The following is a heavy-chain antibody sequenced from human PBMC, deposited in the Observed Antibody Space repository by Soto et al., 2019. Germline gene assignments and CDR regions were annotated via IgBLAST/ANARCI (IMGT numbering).Heavy chain of an antibody. CDR3: AHRRNYYESSGNDFQH. V-gene: IGHV2-5*01. J-gene: IGHJ1*01. CDR2: IYWNDDK. Sequence: SGPTLVNPTQTLTLTCTFSGFSLSTSGVGVGWIRQPPGKALEWLALIYWNDDKRYSPSLKSRLTITKDTSKNQVVLTMTNMDPVDTATYYCAHRRNYYESSGNDFQHWGQGTLVTVSS. CDR1: GFSLSTSGVG. D-gene: IGHD3-22*01.